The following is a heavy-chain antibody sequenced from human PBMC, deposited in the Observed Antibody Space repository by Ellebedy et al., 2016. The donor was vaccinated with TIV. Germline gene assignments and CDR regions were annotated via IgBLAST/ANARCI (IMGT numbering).Heavy chain of an antibody. Sequence: GESLKISCVASGFTFDSYAMHWVRQAPGKGLEWVAVISNDGSSQYYADSVKGRFTVSRDNSMTTVYLEMNSLRAEDTALYYCARDLDKSSGWYGAAAYWGQGTQVTVSS. CDR2: ISNDGSSQ. CDR1: GFTFDSYA. J-gene: IGHJ4*02. CDR3: ARDLDKSSGWYGAAAY. V-gene: IGHV3-30-3*01. D-gene: IGHD6-19*01.